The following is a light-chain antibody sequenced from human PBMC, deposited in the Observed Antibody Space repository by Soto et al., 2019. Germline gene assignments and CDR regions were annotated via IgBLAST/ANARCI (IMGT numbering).Light chain of an antibody. Sequence: QSVLTQPPSASGTPGQRVTISCSGSSSNIGSNTVNWYQQLPGTAPKLLIYSKNQRPSGVPDRFSGSKSGPSASLAISGLQSEDEADYYCAAWDDSLNGWVFGGGTKLTVL. CDR2: SKN. CDR1: SSNIGSNT. J-gene: IGLJ3*02. CDR3: AAWDDSLNGWV. V-gene: IGLV1-44*01.